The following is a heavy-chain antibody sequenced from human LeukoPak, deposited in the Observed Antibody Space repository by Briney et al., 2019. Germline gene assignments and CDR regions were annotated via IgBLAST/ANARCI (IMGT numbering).Heavy chain of an antibody. Sequence: GGSLRLSCAASGFTFSSYSMNWVRQAPGKGLEWVSSISSSSSYIYYADSVKGRFTISRDNAKNSLYLQMNSLRAEDTAVYYCARAGQETYGSGSYPIRWGQGTLVTVSS. CDR3: ARAGQETYGSGSYPIR. D-gene: IGHD3-10*01. CDR1: GFTFSSYS. CDR2: ISSSSSYI. J-gene: IGHJ4*02. V-gene: IGHV3-21*01.